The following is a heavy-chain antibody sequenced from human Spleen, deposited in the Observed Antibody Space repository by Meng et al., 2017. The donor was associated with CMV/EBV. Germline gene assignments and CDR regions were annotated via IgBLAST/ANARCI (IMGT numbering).Heavy chain of an antibody. CDR2: IYSGGSGT. V-gene: IGHV3-23*03. CDR3: AKHYGSGIYYNLFDY. CDR1: GFTFSNYA. J-gene: IGHJ4*02. Sequence: GGSLRLSCAASGFTFSNYAMSWVRQAPGKGLEWVSVIYSGGSGTHYVDSVKGRFTISRDNSKNTLYLQRNSLRAEDTAVYYCAKHYGSGIYYNLFDYWGQGTLVTVSS. D-gene: IGHD3-10*01.